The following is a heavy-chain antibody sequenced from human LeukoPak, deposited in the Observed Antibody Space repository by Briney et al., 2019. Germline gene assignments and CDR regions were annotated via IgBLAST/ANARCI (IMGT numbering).Heavy chain of an antibody. CDR2: INPNSGGT. J-gene: IGHJ5*02. V-gene: IGHV1-2*02. D-gene: IGHD3-22*01. CDR1: GYTFTGYY. Sequence: ASVKVSCKASGYTFTGYYMHWVRQAPGQGLEWMGWINPNSGGTNYAQKFQGRVTMTRDTSISTAYMELSRLRSDDTAVYYCARDILDSSGYYYASPWGQRTLVTVSS. CDR3: ARDILDSSGYYYASP.